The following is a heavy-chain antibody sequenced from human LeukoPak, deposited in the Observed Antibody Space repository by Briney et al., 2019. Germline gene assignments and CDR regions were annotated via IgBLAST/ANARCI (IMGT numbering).Heavy chain of an antibody. D-gene: IGHD6-19*01. J-gene: IGHJ4*02. CDR2: NYYSGST. CDR1: GGSISSGGYS. Sequence: SETLSLTCAVSGGSISSGGYSWSWIRQPPGKGLEWIGYNYYSGSTNYNPSLKSRVTISPDTSKNQFSLKLSSVTAADTALYYCARDSEVSSGWYPFDYWGQGTLVTVSS. V-gene: IGHV4-61*08. CDR3: ARDSEVSSGWYPFDY.